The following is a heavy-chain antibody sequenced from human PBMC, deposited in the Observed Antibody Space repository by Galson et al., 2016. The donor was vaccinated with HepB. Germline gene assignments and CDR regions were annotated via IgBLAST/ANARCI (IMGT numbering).Heavy chain of an antibody. CDR3: AHVAWGVIPHHFDF. J-gene: IGHJ4*02. Sequence: PALVKPTQTLTLPCTFSGFSLNTNAVGVGWIRQPPGKALECIAVIYWDDDELHNPSMKNRFTITKDTSKNQVVLKMTNMEPVDTATYYCAHVAWGVIPHHFDFWGQGALVTVSS. CDR1: GFSLNTNAVG. V-gene: IGHV2-5*02. CDR2: IYWDDDE. D-gene: IGHD3-10*01.